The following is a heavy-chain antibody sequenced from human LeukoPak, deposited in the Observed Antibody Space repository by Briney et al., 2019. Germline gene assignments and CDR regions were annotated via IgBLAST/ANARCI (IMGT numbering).Heavy chain of an antibody. J-gene: IGHJ5*02. Sequence: ASVKVSCQVSGYTLTELSMHWVRQAPGKGVAWMGGFDPEDGETIYAQKFQGRVTMTEDTSTDTAYMELSSLRSEDTAVYYCATWVRVAAAGPSWFDPWGQGTLVTVSS. D-gene: IGHD6-13*01. CDR1: GYTLTELS. CDR2: FDPEDGET. V-gene: IGHV1-24*01. CDR3: ATWVRVAAAGPSWFDP.